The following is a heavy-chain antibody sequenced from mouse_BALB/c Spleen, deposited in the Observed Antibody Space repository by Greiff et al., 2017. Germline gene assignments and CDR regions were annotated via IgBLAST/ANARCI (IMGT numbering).Heavy chain of an antibody. Sequence: VQLQESGPGLVAPSQSLSITCTVSGFSLTGYGVNWVRQPPGKGLEWLGMIWGDGSTDYNSALKSRLSISKDNSKGQVFLKMNSLQTDDTARYYCARAYDYDGRYYFDYWGQGTTLTVSS. CDR3: ARAYDYDGRYYFDY. D-gene: IGHD2-4*01. CDR2: IWGDGST. CDR1: GFSLTGYG. V-gene: IGHV2-6-7*02. J-gene: IGHJ2*01.